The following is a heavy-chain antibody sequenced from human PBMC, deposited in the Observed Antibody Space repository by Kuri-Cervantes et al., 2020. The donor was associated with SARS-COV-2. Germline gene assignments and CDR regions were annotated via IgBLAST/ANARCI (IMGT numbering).Heavy chain of an antibody. V-gene: IGHV3-21*01. Sequence: GESLKISCAASGFTFSSYSMNWVRQAPGKGLEWVSSISSSSSYIYYADSVKGRFTISRDNAKDSLYLQTNSLRAGDTAVYYCARDRGFGVVIISLYYYGMDVWGQGTTVTVSS. CDR2: ISSSSSYI. CDR3: ARDRGFGVVIISLYYYGMDV. CDR1: GFTFSSYS. D-gene: IGHD3-3*01. J-gene: IGHJ6*02.